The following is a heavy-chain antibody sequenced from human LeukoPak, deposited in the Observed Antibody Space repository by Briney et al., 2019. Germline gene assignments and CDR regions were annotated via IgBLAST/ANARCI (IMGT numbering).Heavy chain of an antibody. V-gene: IGHV4-34*01. Sequence: QASETLSLTCAVYGGSFSGYYWSWIRQPPGKGLEWIGEINHSGSTNYNPSLKSRVTISVDTSKNQCSLKLSSVTAADKAVYYCARESGRLRVDYWGQGTLVTVSS. D-gene: IGHD1-26*01. CDR1: GGSFSGYY. CDR2: INHSGST. CDR3: ARESGRLRVDY. J-gene: IGHJ4*02.